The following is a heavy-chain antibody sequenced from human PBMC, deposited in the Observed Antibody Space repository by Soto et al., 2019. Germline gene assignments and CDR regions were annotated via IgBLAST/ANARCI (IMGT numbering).Heavy chain of an antibody. D-gene: IGHD3-22*01. J-gene: IGHJ6*04. CDR2: VYYGGST. CDR3: AGGDYYHSSGYYFYYYTMDF. V-gene: IGHV4-39*01. Sequence: SETLSLTCTVSGGSISSSSYYWGWIRQPPGKGLEWIGNVYYGGSTYYNPSLKSRVTISVETSKSQFSLKLSSVTAADTAVYYCAGGDYYHSSGYYFYYYTMDFWGKGTTVTVSS. CDR1: GGSISSSSYY.